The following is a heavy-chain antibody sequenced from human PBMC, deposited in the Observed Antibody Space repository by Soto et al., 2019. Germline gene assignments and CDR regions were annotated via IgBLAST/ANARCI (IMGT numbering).Heavy chain of an antibody. V-gene: IGHV3-30*18. CDR1: GFTFSSYG. Sequence: HVQLVESGGGVVQPGRSLRLSCVASGFTFSSYGMHWVRQAPGKGLEWVAVISYDGSNKYYADSVKGRFTISRDNSKNTLYLQMNSLIDEDTAVYYCAEHRPNDDAFDIWGQGTIVTVSS. J-gene: IGHJ3*02. CDR3: AEHRPNDDAFDI. CDR2: ISYDGSNK.